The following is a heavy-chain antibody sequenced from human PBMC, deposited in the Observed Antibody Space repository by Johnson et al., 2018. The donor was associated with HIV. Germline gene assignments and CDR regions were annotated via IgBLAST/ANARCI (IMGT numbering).Heavy chain of an antibody. V-gene: IGHV3-7*05. CDR2: IKEDGSEE. D-gene: IGHD6-13*01. J-gene: IGHJ3*02. CDR1: GFTFSIYW. Sequence: VQVVESGGGLVQPGGSLRLSCAASGFTFSIYWMSWVRQAPGKGLEWVANIKEDGSEEYYGDSVEGRLTVARDNAKNSLFLQIDNLRAEDTAVYYCARDGVYSSPWDAFDIWGQGTMVIVSS. CDR3: ARDGVYSSPWDAFDI.